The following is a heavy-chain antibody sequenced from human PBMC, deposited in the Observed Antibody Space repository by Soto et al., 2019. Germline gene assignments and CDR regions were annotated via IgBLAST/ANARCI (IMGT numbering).Heavy chain of an antibody. CDR1: GGTFSSYA. V-gene: IGHV1-69*12. CDR2: IIPIFGTA. Sequence: QVQLVQSGAEVKKPGSSVKVSCKASGGTFSSYAISWVRQAPGQGLEWMGGIIPIFGTANYAQKFQGRVTIPGDECTSTAYMELSSLRSEDTAVYYCARVSGRIGAQWAFDYWGQGTLVTVSS. J-gene: IGHJ4*02. D-gene: IGHD3-10*01. CDR3: ARVSGRIGAQWAFDY.